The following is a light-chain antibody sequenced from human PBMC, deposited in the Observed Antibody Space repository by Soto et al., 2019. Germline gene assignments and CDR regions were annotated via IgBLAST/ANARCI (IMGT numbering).Light chain of an antibody. CDR3: MQALQTRT. Sequence: DVVMTQSPLSLPVTLGQPASISCRSSQRLVHSDGNTYLNWFQQRPGQSPRRLIYMVSNRDSGVPDRFSGSGSGTDFTLKISRVEAEDVGVYYCMQALQTRTFGQGTKVDIK. CDR1: QRLVHSDGNTY. V-gene: IGKV2-30*02. CDR2: MVS. J-gene: IGKJ1*01.